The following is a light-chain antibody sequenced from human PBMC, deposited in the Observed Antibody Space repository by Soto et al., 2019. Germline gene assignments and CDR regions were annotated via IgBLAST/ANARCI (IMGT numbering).Light chain of an antibody. CDR3: MQVTHWPLT. CDR2: KVS. CDR1: QSLVYSDGNTY. J-gene: IGKJ3*01. V-gene: IGKV2-30*01. Sequence: DVVMTQSPLSLPVTLGQPASISCRSSQSLVYSDGNTYLNWFQQRPGQSPRRLIYKVSNRDSGVPDRFSGSGSCTDFTLKISRVEAEAVGVSFGMQVTHWPLTFGPGTKVDIK.